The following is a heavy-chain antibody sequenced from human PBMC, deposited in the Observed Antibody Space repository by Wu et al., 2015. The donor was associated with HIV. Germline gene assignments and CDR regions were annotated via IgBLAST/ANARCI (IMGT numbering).Heavy chain of an antibody. J-gene: IGHJ4*02. CDR3: ARGDSSGWYFPHFDL. D-gene: IGHD6-19*01. Sequence: QVQLVQSGAEVKKPGASVKVSCKASGYTFTGYYMHWVRQAPGQGLEWMGWINPNSGGINYAQKFQGRVTMTRDTSISTAYMELSRLRSDDTAVYYCARGDSSGWYFPHFDLLGPGNAGHRLL. V-gene: IGHV1-2*02. CDR1: GYTFTGYY. CDR2: INPNSGGI.